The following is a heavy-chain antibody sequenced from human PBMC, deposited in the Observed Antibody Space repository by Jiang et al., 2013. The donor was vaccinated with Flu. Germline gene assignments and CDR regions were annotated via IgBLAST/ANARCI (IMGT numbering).Heavy chain of an antibody. V-gene: IGHV1-69*06. Sequence: GAEVKKPGSSLKVSCKASGGSFGSYSFIRVRQAPGQGLEWMGGITPMLGTTDFAQRFLDRVTFTADKSTSSLYMDLNSLTSEDTAMYFCARGVEEDWEVVSTFDVWGQGTMVTVSS. D-gene: IGHD3/OR15-3a*01. CDR1: GGSFGSYS. CDR2: ITPMLGTT. J-gene: IGHJ3*01. CDR3: ARGVEEDWEVVSTFDV.